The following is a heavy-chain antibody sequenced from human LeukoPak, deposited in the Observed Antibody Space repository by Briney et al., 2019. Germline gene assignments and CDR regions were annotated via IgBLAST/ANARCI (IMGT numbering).Heavy chain of an antibody. J-gene: IGHJ6*03. V-gene: IGHV3-66*01. CDR3: ARGVNHYYDSSGHYYYYMDV. Sequence: GGSLRLSCAASGFTVSSNYMSWVRQAPGKGLEWVSVIYSGGSTYYADSVKGRFTISRDNAKNSLYLQMNSLRAEDTAVYYCARGVNHYYDSSGHYYYYMDVWGKGTTVTVSS. D-gene: IGHD3-22*01. CDR1: GFTVSSNY. CDR2: IYSGGST.